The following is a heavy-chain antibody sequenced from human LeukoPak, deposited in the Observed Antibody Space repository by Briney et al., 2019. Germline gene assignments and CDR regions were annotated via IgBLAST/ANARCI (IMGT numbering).Heavy chain of an antibody. CDR2: IGSDNKP. CDR1: GLTFSAYA. J-gene: IGHJ6*02. V-gene: IGHV3-23*01. Sequence: PGGSLRLSCEASGLTFSAYAMTWVRQAPGQGLEWVSSIGSDNKPHYSESVKGRFAISRDNSKSMLFLQLNSLRAEDTALYYCARDLHYYAAMDVWGQGTTVTVSS. CDR3: ARDLHYYAAMDV. D-gene: IGHD3-10*01.